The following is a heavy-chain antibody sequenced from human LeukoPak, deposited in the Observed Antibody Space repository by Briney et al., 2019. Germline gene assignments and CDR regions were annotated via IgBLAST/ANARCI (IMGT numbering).Heavy chain of an antibody. CDR2: IIPIFGTA. J-gene: IGHJ6*03. V-gene: IGHV1-69*05. CDR3: ARVTALYYYMDV. CDR1: GGTFSSYA. Sequence: SVKVSCKASGGTFSSYAISWVRQAPGQGLEWMGGIIPIFGTANYAQKLQGRVTMTTDTSTSTVYMELRSLRSDDTAVYYCARVTALYYYMDVWGKGTTVTVSS.